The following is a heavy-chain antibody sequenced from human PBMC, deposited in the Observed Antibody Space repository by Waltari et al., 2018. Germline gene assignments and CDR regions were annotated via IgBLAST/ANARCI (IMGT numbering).Heavy chain of an antibody. CDR2: ISSSSSYI. J-gene: IGHJ6*02. Sequence: EVQLVESGGGLVKPGGSLRLSCAASGFTFSSYSMNWVRQAPGKGLEWVSSISSSSSYIYYADSVKGRFTISRDNAKNSLYLQMNSLRAEDTAVYYCARDHSGSYSYYYYGMDVWGQGTTVTVSS. CDR3: ARDHSGSYSYYYYGMDV. D-gene: IGHD1-26*01. V-gene: IGHV3-21*01. CDR1: GFTFSSYS.